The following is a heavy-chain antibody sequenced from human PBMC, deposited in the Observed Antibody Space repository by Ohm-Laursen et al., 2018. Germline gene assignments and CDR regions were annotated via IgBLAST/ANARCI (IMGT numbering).Heavy chain of an antibody. J-gene: IGHJ4*02. CDR2: INPNGDGS. Sequence: SVKVSCKASGYIFTGYYLHWVRQAPGQGLEWMGWINPNGDGSNYAQKYQGRVTMTRDTSIDTDYMQLNRLTSDDTAVYYCARINSFGYSPPYWGQGTLVTVSS. V-gene: IGHV1-2*02. CDR3: ARINSFGYSPPY. CDR1: GYIFTGYY. D-gene: IGHD2-15*01.